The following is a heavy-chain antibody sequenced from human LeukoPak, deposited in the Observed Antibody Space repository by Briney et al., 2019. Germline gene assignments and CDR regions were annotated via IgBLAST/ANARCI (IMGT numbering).Heavy chain of an antibody. CDR2: IGWNSGGI. J-gene: IGHJ4*02. CDR1: GFTFDDYA. V-gene: IGHV3-9*01. CDR3: ARDMEMATISGFDY. D-gene: IGHD5-24*01. Sequence: GGSLRLSCAASGFTFDDYAMHWIRQAPGKGLEWVSGIGWNSGGIVYADSVKGRFTISRDNAKNSLYLQMNSLRAEDTAVYYCARDMEMATISGFDYWGQGTLVTVSS.